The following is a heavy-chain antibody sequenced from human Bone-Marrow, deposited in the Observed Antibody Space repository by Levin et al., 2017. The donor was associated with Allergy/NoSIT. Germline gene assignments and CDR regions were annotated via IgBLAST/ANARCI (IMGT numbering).Heavy chain of an antibody. CDR3: ARRAPDYYYYGMDV. CDR1: GFTFSSYG. Sequence: GGSLRLSCAASGFTFSSYGMHWVRQAPGKGLEWVAVIWYDGSNKYYADSVKGRFTISRDNSKNTLYLQMNSLRAEDTAVYYCARRAPDYYYYGMDVWGQGTTVTVSS. CDR2: IWYDGSNK. V-gene: IGHV3-33*01. J-gene: IGHJ6*02.